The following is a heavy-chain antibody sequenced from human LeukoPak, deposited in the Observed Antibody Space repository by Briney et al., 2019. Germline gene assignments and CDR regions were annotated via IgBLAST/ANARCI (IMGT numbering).Heavy chain of an antibody. Sequence: SETLSLTCTVSGGSISSGGYYWSWMRQHPGKGREWIGYIYYSGSTNYNPSLKSRVTISVDTSKNQFSLKLSSVTAADTAVYYCARGPTYDSSGYYFDAFDIWGQGTMVTVSS. CDR2: IYYSGST. V-gene: IGHV4-61*08. CDR3: ARGPTYDSSGYYFDAFDI. CDR1: GGSISSGGYY. D-gene: IGHD3-22*01. J-gene: IGHJ3*02.